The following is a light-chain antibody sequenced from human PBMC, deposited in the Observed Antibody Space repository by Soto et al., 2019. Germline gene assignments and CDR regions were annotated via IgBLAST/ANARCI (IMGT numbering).Light chain of an antibody. Sequence: DLQMTQSPSSVSASAGDTVTITCRASHNINSWLGWYQQKPGKAPKVLISAASNVQIGVPSRFSGSGSGRAFTLTISSLQPEDFATYFCQQANSFPHSFGGGTRVEIK. CDR1: HNINSW. CDR2: AAS. CDR3: QQANSFPHS. V-gene: IGKV1-12*01. J-gene: IGKJ4*01.